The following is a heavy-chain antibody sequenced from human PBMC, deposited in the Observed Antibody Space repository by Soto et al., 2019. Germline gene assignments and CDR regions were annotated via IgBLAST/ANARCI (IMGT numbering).Heavy chain of an antibody. J-gene: IGHJ4*02. D-gene: IGHD3-22*01. CDR3: AKNDYYDSSGLLDY. V-gene: IGHV3-30*18. CDR1: GFTFSSYG. CDR2: ISYDGSNK. Sequence: PGGSLRLSCAAAGFTFSSYGMHWVRQAPGKGLEWVAVISYDGSNKYYADSVKGRFTISRDNSKNTLYLQMNSLRAEDTAVYYCAKNDYYDSSGLLDYWGQGTLVTVSS.